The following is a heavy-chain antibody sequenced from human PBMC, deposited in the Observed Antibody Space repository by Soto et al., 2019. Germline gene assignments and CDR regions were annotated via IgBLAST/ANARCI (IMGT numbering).Heavy chain of an antibody. CDR3: ATTSGIAAAGSSFDY. D-gene: IGHD6-13*01. CDR2: IIPIFGTA. Sequence: VASVKVSCKASGGTFSSYAISWVRQAPGQGLEWMGGIIPIFGTANYAQKFQGRVTITADESTSTAYMELSSLRSEDTAVYYCATTSGIAAAGSSFDYWGQGTLVTVSS. V-gene: IGHV1-69*13. J-gene: IGHJ4*02. CDR1: GGTFSSYA.